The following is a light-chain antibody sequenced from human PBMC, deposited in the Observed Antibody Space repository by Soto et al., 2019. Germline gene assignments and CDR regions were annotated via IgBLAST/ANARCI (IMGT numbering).Light chain of an antibody. CDR1: QSVSSN. V-gene: IGKV3-15*01. CDR3: QQYNSWPPIT. Sequence: TVMTQSPATLSVSPGERATLSCRASQSVSSNLAWYQQKPGQAPRLLIYGASTRATGIPARSSGSGSGTEFTLTISSLQSEDFAVYYCQQYNSWPPITFGQGTRLEIK. J-gene: IGKJ5*01. CDR2: GAS.